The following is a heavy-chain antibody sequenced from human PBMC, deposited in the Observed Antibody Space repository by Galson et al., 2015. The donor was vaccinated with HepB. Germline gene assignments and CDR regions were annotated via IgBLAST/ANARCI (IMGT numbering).Heavy chain of an antibody. CDR2: ITFSGDTA. J-gene: IGHJ4*02. D-gene: IGHD5-12*01. Sequence: SLRLSCAASGFTFSDYYMSWIRQAPGKGLEWISDITFSGDTAHYADSVKGRFTISRDNAKNSLYLQMNSLRAEDAAVYYCAREGYGTAYFDYWGQGTLVTVPS. CDR3: AREGYGTAYFDY. CDR1: GFTFSDYY. V-gene: IGHV3-11*01.